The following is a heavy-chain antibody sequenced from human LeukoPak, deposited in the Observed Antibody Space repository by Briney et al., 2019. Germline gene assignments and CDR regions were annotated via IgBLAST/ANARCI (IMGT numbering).Heavy chain of an antibody. Sequence: GGSLRLSCAASGFTVSNNYMSWVRQAPGKGLEWVSVIYSGGSTYYADSVKGRFTISRDNAKNSLYLQMNSLRAEDTAVYYCARELHDSSGYYPDYFDYWGQGTLVTVSS. CDR1: GFTVSNNY. CDR2: IYSGGST. V-gene: IGHV3-53*01. J-gene: IGHJ4*02. CDR3: ARELHDSSGYYPDYFDY. D-gene: IGHD3-22*01.